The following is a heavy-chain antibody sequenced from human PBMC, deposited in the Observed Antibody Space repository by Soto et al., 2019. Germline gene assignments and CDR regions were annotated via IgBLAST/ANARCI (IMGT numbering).Heavy chain of an antibody. CDR2: INQDGSEK. J-gene: IGHJ4*02. CDR3: SRSLDS. Sequence: GGSLRLSCAASGFTFSTYWMDWVRQTPGKGLEWVANINQDGSEKNYVDSVKGRFTISRDNAKNTLYLQMNSLTAEDSALYYCSRSLDSWGQGTLVTVSS. V-gene: IGHV3-7*01. CDR1: GFTFSTYW.